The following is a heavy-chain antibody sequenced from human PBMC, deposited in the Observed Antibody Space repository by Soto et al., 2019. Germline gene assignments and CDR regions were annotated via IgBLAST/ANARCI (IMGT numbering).Heavy chain of an antibody. CDR2: IIPIFGTA. V-gene: IGHV1-69*13. Sequence: GASVEVSCKASGGPFSSYAISWGRQAPGQVLEWMGGIIPIFGTANYAQKFQGRVTITADESTSTAYMELSSLRSEDTAVYYCARGAWFGELFDYWGQGTLVTVSS. J-gene: IGHJ4*02. CDR1: GGPFSSYA. CDR3: ARGAWFGELFDY. D-gene: IGHD3-10*01.